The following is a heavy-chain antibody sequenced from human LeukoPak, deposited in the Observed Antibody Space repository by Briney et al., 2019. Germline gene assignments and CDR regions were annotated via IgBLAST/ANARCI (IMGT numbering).Heavy chain of an antibody. V-gene: IGHV5-51*01. Sequence: GESLKISCNCSGYSFTNYWIGWVRQMPGKGLEWVGIIYPGDSDTRYSPSFQGQVTISADKSISTAYLQWSSLKASDTAMYYCARSPLYCSTTNCPGAFDIWGQGTMVTVSS. J-gene: IGHJ3*02. CDR2: IYPGDSDT. CDR1: GYSFTNYW. CDR3: ARSPLYCSTTNCPGAFDI. D-gene: IGHD2-2*01.